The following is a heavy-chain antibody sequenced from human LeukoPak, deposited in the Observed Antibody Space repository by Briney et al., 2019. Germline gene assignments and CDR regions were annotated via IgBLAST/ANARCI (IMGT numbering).Heavy chain of an antibody. Sequence: QSGGSLRLSCAVSGFTFSSYWMSWVRQAPGKGLEWVANIKQDGSEKYSVDSVKGRFTISRDNAKNSLYLQMNSLRAEDTAVYYCARDGSPIQVAATLGYGMDVWGQGTTVTVSS. V-gene: IGHV3-7*03. CDR2: IKQDGSEK. J-gene: IGHJ6*02. CDR1: GFTFSSYW. CDR3: ARDGSPIQVAATLGYGMDV. D-gene: IGHD2-15*01.